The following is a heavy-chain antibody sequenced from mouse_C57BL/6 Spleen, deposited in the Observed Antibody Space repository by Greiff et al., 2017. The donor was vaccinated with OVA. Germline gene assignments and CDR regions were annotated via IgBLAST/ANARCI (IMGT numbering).Heavy chain of an antibody. CDR1: GYTFTGYW. V-gene: IGHV1-9*01. CDR3: ARSGPYGNNAMDY. CDR2: ILPGSGST. J-gene: IGHJ4*01. Sequence: VKLVESGAELMKPGASVKLSCKATGYTFTGYWVEWVKQRPGHGLEWIGEILPGSGSTNYNEKFKGKATFTADTSSNTAYMQLSSLTTEDSDIYSCARSGPYGNNAMDYWGQGTSVTVSS. D-gene: IGHD2-1*01.